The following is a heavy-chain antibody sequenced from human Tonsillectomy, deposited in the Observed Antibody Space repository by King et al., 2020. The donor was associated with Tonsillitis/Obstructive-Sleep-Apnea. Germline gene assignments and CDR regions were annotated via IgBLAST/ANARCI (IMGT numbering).Heavy chain of an antibody. J-gene: IGHJ6*02. V-gene: IGHV3-53*01. Sequence: VQLVESGGGLIQPGGSLRLSCAASGFIVSDKYMNWVRQAPGKGLEWVSVIFSGGTTYYTDPVKGRFTIPRDNSKNTLFLQMNSLRAGDPAGYYCGGLGGGEDDRPYYYYGMDVGSEGTSVTAS. CDR1: GFIVSDKY. D-gene: IGHD3-22*01. CDR3: GGLGGGEDDRPYYYYGMDV. CDR2: IFSGGTT.